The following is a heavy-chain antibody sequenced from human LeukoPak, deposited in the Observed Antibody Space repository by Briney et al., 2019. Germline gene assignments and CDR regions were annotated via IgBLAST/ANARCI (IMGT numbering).Heavy chain of an antibody. D-gene: IGHD3-9*01. Sequence: PGGSLRLSCTASGFTLSSYEMTWIRQAPGKGLEWVSSIDYSGDTTYYADAVKGRFTISRDNAKNSLFLQMNSLRVEDTAVYYCARDQYFDWPLDYWGQGTLVTVSP. CDR2: IDYSGDTT. CDR3: ARDQYFDWPLDY. J-gene: IGHJ4*02. V-gene: IGHV3-48*03. CDR1: GFTLSSYE.